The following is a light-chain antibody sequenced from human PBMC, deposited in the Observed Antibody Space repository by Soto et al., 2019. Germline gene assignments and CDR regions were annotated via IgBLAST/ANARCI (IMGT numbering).Light chain of an antibody. Sequence: DIQMTQSPSTLSASVGDRVTITCRASQSITDSLAWYHPKPGKAPYLLISDASSLERGVPSRLSGSGSGTEFTLTIRSLQPDDFATYYCQQYNSYSAFGQGTKVDIK. CDR2: DAS. CDR3: QQYNSYSA. J-gene: IGKJ1*01. V-gene: IGKV1-5*01. CDR1: QSITDS.